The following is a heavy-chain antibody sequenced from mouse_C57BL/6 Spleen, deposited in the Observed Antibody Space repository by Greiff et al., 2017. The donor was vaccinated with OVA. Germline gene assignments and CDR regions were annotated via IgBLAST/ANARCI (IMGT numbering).Heavy chain of an antibody. V-gene: IGHV1-53*01. CDR3: AKGGTVVATDWYFDV. CDR1: GYTFTSYW. D-gene: IGHD1-1*01. CDR2: INPSNGGT. J-gene: IGHJ1*03. Sequence: QVQLQQPGTELVKPGASVKLSCKASGYTFTSYWMHWVKQRPGQGLEWIGNINPSNGGTNYNEKFKSKATLTVDKSSRTAYMQLSSLTSEDSAVYYCAKGGTVVATDWYFDVWGTGTTVTVSS.